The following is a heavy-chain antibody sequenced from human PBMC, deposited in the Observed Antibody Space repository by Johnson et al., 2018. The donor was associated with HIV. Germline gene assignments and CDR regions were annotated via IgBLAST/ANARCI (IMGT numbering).Heavy chain of an antibody. D-gene: IGHD2-2*03. CDR3: AEVGYCSSASCYAGAFDI. V-gene: IGHV3-23*04. J-gene: IGHJ3*02. Sequence: VQLVESGGGLVQPGGSLRLSCAASGFTFSTYVMSWVRQAPGKGLEWVSGISGSGGRTYYADSVRGRFTISRDNSKNTLYLQMESLRAEDTAVYYCAEVGYCSSASCYAGAFDIWGQGTMVTVSS. CDR1: GFTFSTYV. CDR2: ISGSGGRT.